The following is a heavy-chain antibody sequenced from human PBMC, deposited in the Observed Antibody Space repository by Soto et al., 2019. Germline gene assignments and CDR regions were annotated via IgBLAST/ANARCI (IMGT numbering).Heavy chain of an antibody. D-gene: IGHD6-13*01. CDR1: GGTFSSYA. CDR3: ASFNNVKHRSSWEPTWFDP. J-gene: IGHJ5*02. CDR2: IIPIFGTA. V-gene: IGHV1-69*13. Sequence: SVKVSCKASGGTFSSYAISWVRQAPGQGLEWMGGIIPIFGTANYAQKFQGRVTITADESTSTAYMELSSLRSEDTAVYYCASFNNVKHRSSWEPTWFDPWCQGNLVTVSS.